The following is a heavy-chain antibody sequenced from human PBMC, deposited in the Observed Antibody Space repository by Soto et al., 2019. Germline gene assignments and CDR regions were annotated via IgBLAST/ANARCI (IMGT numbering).Heavy chain of an antibody. V-gene: IGHV1-69*01. CDR3: ARERGSAAERQFSFDY. D-gene: IGHD6-13*01. CDR2: IIPIFGTA. CDR1: GGTFSSYA. Sequence: QVQLVQSGAEVKKPGSSVKVSCKASGGTFSSYAISWVRQAPGKGLEWMGGIIPIFGTANYAQKFQGRVTITADESTSKAYMELSSLRSEDTAVYYCARERGSAAERQFSFDYWGQGTLVTVSS. J-gene: IGHJ4*02.